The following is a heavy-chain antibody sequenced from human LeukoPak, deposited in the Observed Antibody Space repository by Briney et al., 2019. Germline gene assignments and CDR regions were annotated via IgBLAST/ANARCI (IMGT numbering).Heavy chain of an antibody. CDR1: GFTFSSYS. D-gene: IGHD3-22*01. Sequence: GGSLRLSCAASGFTFSSYSMNWVRQAPGKGLEWVSSISSSSSYIYYADSVKGRFTISRDNAKNSLYLQMNSLRAEDTAVYYCASSSGYYYDFDYWGQGTLVTVSS. CDR3: ASSSGYYYDFDY. CDR2: ISSSSSYI. J-gene: IGHJ4*02. V-gene: IGHV3-21*01.